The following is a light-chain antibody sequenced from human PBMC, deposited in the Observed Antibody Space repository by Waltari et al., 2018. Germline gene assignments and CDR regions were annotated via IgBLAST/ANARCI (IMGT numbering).Light chain of an antibody. CDR1: SGHSDSA. J-gene: IGLJ3*02. V-gene: IGLV4-69*01. CDR3: QTWGFGIEV. Sequence: QLVLTQPPSASASLGASVKLTCTLSSGHSDSAIAWHQQQPRKGPRYLMRVNSDGSHKKGDGIPDRLSGDSSDAERFLTISSLQSEDEADYFCQTWGFGIEVFGGGTKLTVL. CDR2: VNSDGSH.